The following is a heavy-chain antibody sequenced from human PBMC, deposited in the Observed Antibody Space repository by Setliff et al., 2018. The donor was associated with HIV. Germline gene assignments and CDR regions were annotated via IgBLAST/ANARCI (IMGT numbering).Heavy chain of an antibody. V-gene: IGHV3-23*01. J-gene: IGHJ4*02. CDR2: ISGSGGST. D-gene: IGHD6-13*01. Sequence: GGSLRLSCAASGFTFSSYAMTWVRQAPGKGLEWVSAISGSGGSTYYADSVKGRFIISRDNSKNTLYLQMNSLRGEDTAVYYCAKDRGSTWYGPIDYWGQETLVTVSS. CDR3: AKDRGSTWYGPIDY. CDR1: GFTFSSYA.